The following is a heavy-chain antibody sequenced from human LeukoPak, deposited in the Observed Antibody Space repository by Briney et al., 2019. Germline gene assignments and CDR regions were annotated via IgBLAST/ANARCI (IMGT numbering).Heavy chain of an antibody. CDR3: AREAHYYDSSGYYLWFDP. Sequence: SETLSLTCTVSGGSISSYYWSWIRQPPGKGLEWIGYIYYSGSTNYNPSLKSRVTISVDTSKNQFSLKLSSVTAADTAVYYCAREAHYYDSSGYYLWFDPWGQGTLVTASS. J-gene: IGHJ5*02. CDR2: IYYSGST. V-gene: IGHV4-59*01. D-gene: IGHD3-22*01. CDR1: GGSISSYY.